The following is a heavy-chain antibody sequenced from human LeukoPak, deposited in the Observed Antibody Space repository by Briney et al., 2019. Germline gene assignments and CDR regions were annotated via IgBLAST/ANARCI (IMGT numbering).Heavy chain of an antibody. J-gene: IGHJ4*02. Sequence: SETLSLTCIVSGGSISSTSHYWGWIRQPPGKGLEWIGYIYYSGSTNYNPSLKSRVTISVDTSKNQFSLKLSSVTAADTAVYYCARERAVTTYYYFDYWGQGTLVTVSS. CDR3: ARERAVTTYYYFDY. CDR1: GGSISSTSHY. V-gene: IGHV4-61*01. CDR2: IYYSGST. D-gene: IGHD4-17*01.